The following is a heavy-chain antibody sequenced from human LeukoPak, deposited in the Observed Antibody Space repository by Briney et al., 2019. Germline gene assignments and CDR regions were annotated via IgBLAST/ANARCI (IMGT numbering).Heavy chain of an antibody. J-gene: IGHJ4*02. Sequence: SETLSLTCTVSGGSISSYYWSWIRQPPGKGLEWIGYIYYSGSTNYNPSLKSRVTISVDTSKNQFSLKLSSVTAADTAVYYCARGHGTPYWGQGTLVTVSS. CDR1: GGSISSYY. CDR2: IYYSGST. CDR3: ARGHGTPY. V-gene: IGHV4-59*12.